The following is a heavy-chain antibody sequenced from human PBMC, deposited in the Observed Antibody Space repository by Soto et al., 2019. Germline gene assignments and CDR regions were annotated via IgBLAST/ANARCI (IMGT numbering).Heavy chain of an antibody. CDR3: AREFRVAVAGPAYFDY. V-gene: IGHV4-31*03. Sequence: QVQLQESGPGLVKPSQTLSLTCTVSGGSISSGGYYWSWIRQHPGKGLEWIGYIYYSGSTYYNPSLKSRVTISVDTSKNQFSLKLSSVTAADTAVYYCAREFRVAVAGPAYFDYWGQGTLVTVSS. D-gene: IGHD6-19*01. CDR2: IYYSGST. J-gene: IGHJ4*02. CDR1: GGSISSGGYY.